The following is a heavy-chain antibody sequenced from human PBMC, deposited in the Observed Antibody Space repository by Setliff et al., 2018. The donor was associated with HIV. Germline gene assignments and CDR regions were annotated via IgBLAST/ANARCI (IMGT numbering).Heavy chain of an antibody. CDR1: GGSISSSSSY. CDR2: SYYSGST. V-gene: IGHV4-39*01. D-gene: IGHD7-27*01. J-gene: IGHJ4*02. CDR3: ARLGSRLGQVDY. Sequence: SETLSLTCTVSGGSISSSSSYWGWNRQPPGKGLEWIGSSYYSGSTYYNPSPKSRVTISVETSKNQFSLKLSSVTVADTAVYYCARLGSRLGQVDYWGQGTLVTVSS.